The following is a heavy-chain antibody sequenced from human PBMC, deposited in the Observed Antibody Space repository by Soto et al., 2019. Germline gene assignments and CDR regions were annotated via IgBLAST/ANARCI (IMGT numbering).Heavy chain of an antibody. Sequence: PGGSLRLSCAASGFTFSNYAMNWVRRAPGKGLEWVSTISGSGDSTYHADSVRGRFTISRDNSKNTLYLQVDSLRADDTAVYYCAKGRYTYGLSDYWGQGALVTVSS. J-gene: IGHJ4*02. CDR3: AKGRYTYGLSDY. CDR2: ISGSGDST. V-gene: IGHV3-23*01. CDR1: GFTFSNYA. D-gene: IGHD5-18*01.